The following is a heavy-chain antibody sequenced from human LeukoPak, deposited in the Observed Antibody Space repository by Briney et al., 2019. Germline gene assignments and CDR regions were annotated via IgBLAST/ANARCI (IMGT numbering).Heavy chain of an antibody. CDR1: GYTFTSYG. Sequence: ALVKVSCKASGYTFTSYGISWVRQAPGQGLEWMGWISAYNGNTNYAQKLQGRVTMTTDTSTSTAYMELRSLRSDDTAVYYCARPAHYGDTTGSFDPWGQGTPVTVSS. V-gene: IGHV1-18*01. J-gene: IGHJ5*02. CDR3: ARPAHYGDTTGSFDP. CDR2: ISAYNGNT. D-gene: IGHD4-17*01.